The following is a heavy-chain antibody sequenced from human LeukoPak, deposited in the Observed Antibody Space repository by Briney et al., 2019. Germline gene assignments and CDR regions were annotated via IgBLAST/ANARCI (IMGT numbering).Heavy chain of an antibody. CDR1: GLTFSNYW. CDR3: TRPGLAVPGDY. V-gene: IGHV3-74*01. Sequence: GGSLRLSCAVSGLTFSNYWFHWVRQAPGKGPVWVSRISTDGTSTYYVDSVKGRFTISRDNARNTVYLQMDSLRAEDTAVYYCTRPGLAVPGDYWGQGTLVTVSS. J-gene: IGHJ4*02. D-gene: IGHD6-19*01. CDR2: ISTDGTST.